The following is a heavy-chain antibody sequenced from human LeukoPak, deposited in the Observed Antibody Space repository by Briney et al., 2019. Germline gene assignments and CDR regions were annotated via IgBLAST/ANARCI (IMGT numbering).Heavy chain of an antibody. CDR2: IYSSGST. CDR1: GFTVSSNY. CDR3: ASSSSWYLDY. D-gene: IGHD6-13*01. Sequence: GGSLRLSCAASGFTVSSNYMNWVRQAPGKGLEWVSIIYSSGSTYYADSVKGRFTISRDNSKNTLYLQMNSLRAEDTAVYYCASSSSWYLDYWGQGTLVTVSS. V-gene: IGHV3-53*01. J-gene: IGHJ4*02.